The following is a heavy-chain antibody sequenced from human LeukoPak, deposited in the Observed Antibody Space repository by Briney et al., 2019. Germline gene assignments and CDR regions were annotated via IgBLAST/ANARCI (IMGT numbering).Heavy chain of an antibody. CDR2: GNPNGDTT. Sequence: ASVKVSCKASGYTFTSYYIHWVRQAPGQGLEWMGLGNPNGDTTSYAQKFQGRLTMTRDTSTSTVYMELSSLRSEDTAVYYCARSARDYDFWSGYYYYMDVWGKGTTVTVSS. CDR3: ARSARDYDFWSGYYYYMDV. CDR1: GYTFTSYY. J-gene: IGHJ6*03. V-gene: IGHV1-46*01. D-gene: IGHD3-3*01.